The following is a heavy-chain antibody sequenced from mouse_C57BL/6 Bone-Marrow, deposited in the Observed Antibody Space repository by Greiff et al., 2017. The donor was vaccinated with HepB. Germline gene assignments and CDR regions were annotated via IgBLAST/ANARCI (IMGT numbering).Heavy chain of an antibody. V-gene: IGHV1-52*01. Sequence: QVQLQQPGAELVRPGSSVKLSCKASGYTFTSYWMHWVKQRPIQGLEWIGNIDPSDSETNYNQKFKDKATLTVDKSSSTAYMQLSSLTSEDSAVYYCATWRYYFDYWGQGTTLTVSS. CDR3: ATWRYYFDY. CDR2: IDPSDSET. J-gene: IGHJ2*01. CDR1: GYTFTSYW.